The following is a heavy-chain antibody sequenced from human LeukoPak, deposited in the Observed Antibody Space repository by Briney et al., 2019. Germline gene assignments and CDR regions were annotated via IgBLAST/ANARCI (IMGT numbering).Heavy chain of an antibody. CDR2: IWYDGSNK. CDR3: AREFYDYGDHNFDY. CDR1: GFTFSSYG. V-gene: IGHV3-33*01. Sequence: PGGSLRLSCAASGFTFSSYGMHWARQAPGKGLEWVAVIWYDGSNKYYADSVKGRFTISRDNSKNTLYLQMNSLRAEDTAVYYCAREFYDYGDHNFDYWGQGTLVTVSS. J-gene: IGHJ4*02. D-gene: IGHD4-17*01.